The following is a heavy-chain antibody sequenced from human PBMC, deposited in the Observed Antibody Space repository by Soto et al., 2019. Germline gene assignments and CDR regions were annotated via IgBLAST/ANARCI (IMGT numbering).Heavy chain of an antibody. V-gene: IGHV4-31*03. CDR3: ASSGIAVAGSVDY. D-gene: IGHD6-19*01. Sequence: SETLSLTCTVSVGSISSGGYYWSWIRQHPGKGLEWIGYIYYSGSTYYNPSLKSRVTISVDTSKNQFSLKLSSVTAADTAVYYCASSGIAVAGSVDYWGQGTLVTVSS. CDR2: IYYSGST. CDR1: VGSISSGGYY. J-gene: IGHJ4*02.